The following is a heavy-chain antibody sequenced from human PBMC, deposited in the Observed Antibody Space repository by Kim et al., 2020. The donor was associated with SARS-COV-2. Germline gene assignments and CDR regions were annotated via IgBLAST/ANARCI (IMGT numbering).Heavy chain of an antibody. J-gene: IGHJ4*02. V-gene: IGHV7-4-1*02. D-gene: IGHD6-13*01. CDR3: ARGPGWYSSSWYISSGPVGENDY. CDR2: INTNTGNP. CDR1: GYTFTSYA. Sequence: ASVKVSCKASGYTFTSYAMNWVRQAPGQGLEWMGWINTNTGNPTYAQGFTGRFVFSLDTSVSTAYLQISSLKAEDTAVYYCARGPGWYSSSWYISSGPVGENDYWGQGTLVTVSS.